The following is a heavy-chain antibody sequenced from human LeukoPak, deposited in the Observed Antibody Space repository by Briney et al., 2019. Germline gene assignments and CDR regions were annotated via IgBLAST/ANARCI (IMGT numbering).Heavy chain of an antibody. D-gene: IGHD2-15*01. J-gene: IGHJ3*02. CDR3: ARDVVVGPARGAFDI. CDR1: GFTVSSNY. CDR2: ISSSGRTT. Sequence: QTGGSLRLSCAASGFTVSSNYMSWVRQAPGKGLEWVSYISSSGRTTYYGDSVKGRFTISRDNAKNSLYLQMNSLRAEDTAVYYCARDVVVGPARGAFDIWGQGTMVTVSS. V-gene: IGHV3-48*03.